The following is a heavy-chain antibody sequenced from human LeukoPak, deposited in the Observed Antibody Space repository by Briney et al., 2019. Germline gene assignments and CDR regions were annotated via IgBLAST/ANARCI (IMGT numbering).Heavy chain of an antibody. Sequence: SETLSLTCTVSGGSISSYYWSWIRQPPGKGLEWIGYIYHSGRTNYNPSLKSRVTISVDTSKNQFSLKLSSVTAADTAVYYCARTRSHYNSYYYEPYYGMDVWGQGTTVTVSS. J-gene: IGHJ6*02. CDR1: GGSISSYY. CDR3: ARTRSHYNSYYYEPYYGMDV. CDR2: IYHSGRT. V-gene: IGHV4-59*01. D-gene: IGHD3-22*01.